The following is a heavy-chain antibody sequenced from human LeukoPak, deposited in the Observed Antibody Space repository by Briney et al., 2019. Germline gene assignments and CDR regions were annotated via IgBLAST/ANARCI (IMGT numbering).Heavy chain of an antibody. J-gene: IGHJ3*02. D-gene: IGHD4-17*01. CDR1: GFTFSSYA. Sequence: GGSLRLSCAASGFTFSSYAISWVRQAPGEGLEWVSAISGSGDSTYYADSVKGRFTISRDNSKNTLYLQMNSLRAEDTAIYYCAKGSDYGHPDAFDIWGQGTMVTVSS. CDR2: ISGSGDST. CDR3: AKGSDYGHPDAFDI. V-gene: IGHV3-23*01.